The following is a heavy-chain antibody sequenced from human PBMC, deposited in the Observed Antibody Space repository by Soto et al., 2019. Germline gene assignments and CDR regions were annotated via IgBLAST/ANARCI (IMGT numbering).Heavy chain of an antibody. D-gene: IGHD4-17*01. V-gene: IGHV4-34*01. J-gene: IGHJ4*02. CDR1: GGSFSGYY. CDR3: ARGPGYGDYIFDY. Sequence: PSETLSLTCAVYGGSFSGYYWRWIRQPPGKGLEWIGEINHSGSTNYNPSLKSRVTISVDTSKNQFSLKLSSVTAADTAVYYCARGPGYGDYIFDYWGQGTLVTVSS. CDR2: INHSGST.